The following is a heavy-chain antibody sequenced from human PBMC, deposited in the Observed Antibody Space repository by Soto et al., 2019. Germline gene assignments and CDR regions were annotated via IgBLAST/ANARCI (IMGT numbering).Heavy chain of an antibody. V-gene: IGHV3-33*01. CDR3: ARERVPAALYYYYYYGMDV. D-gene: IGHD2-2*01. CDR1: GFTFSSYG. J-gene: IGHJ6*02. Sequence: PGGSLRLSCAASGFTFSSYGMHWVRQAPGKGLEWVAVIWYDGSNKYYADSVKGRFTISRDNSKNTLYLQMNSLRAEDTAVYYCARERVPAALYYYYYYGMDVWGQGTTVTVSS. CDR2: IWYDGSNK.